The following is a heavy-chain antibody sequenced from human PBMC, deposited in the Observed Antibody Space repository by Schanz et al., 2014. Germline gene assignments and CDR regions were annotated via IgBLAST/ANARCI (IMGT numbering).Heavy chain of an antibody. J-gene: IGHJ4*02. V-gene: IGHV3-48*01. CDR1: GFTFSSYW. CDR3: ASSRSEFYFDY. Sequence: EVQLLESGGGLVQPGGSLRLSCAASGFTFSSYWMHWVRQVPGKGLEWVSYISSASSTINYADSVKGRFTISRDNAKNSLFLQMNSLRAEDTAVYYCASSRSEFYFDYWGQGTLVTVSS. CDR2: ISSASSTI. D-gene: IGHD3-10*01.